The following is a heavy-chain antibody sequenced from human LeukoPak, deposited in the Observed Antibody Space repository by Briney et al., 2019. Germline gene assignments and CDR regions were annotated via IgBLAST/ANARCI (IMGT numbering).Heavy chain of an antibody. V-gene: IGHV1-46*01. CDR1: GYTFTSYY. CDR2: IDPSGGST. J-gene: IGHJ6*04. CDR3: ARVSSWDDYGMDV. D-gene: IGHD6-13*01. Sequence: ASVKVSCKASGYTFTSYYMHWVRQAPGQGLEWMGIIDPSGGSTSYAQKFQGRVTMTRDTSTSTVYMELSSLRSEDTAVYYCARVSSWDDYGMDVWGKGTTVTVSS.